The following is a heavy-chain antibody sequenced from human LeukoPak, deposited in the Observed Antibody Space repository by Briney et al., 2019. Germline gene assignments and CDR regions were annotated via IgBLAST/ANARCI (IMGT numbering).Heavy chain of an antibody. J-gene: IGHJ4*02. V-gene: IGHV4-4*07. CDR1: GGSISSYF. CDR3: ARDRGSGIDY. Sequence: SETLSLTCTVSGGSISSYFWSWIRQPAGKGLEWVGRIYTSGTTSYNASLKSRVTMSVDTSKNQFSLKLSSVTAADTAVYYCARDRGSGIDYWGQGTLVTVSS. CDR2: IYTSGTT. D-gene: IGHD3-10*01.